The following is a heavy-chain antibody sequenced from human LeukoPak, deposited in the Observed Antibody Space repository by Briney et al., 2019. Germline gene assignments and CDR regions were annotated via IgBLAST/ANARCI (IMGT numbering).Heavy chain of an antibody. CDR3: ARGDSGYDYGFDN. J-gene: IGHJ4*02. CDR1: GGTFSSHA. CDR2: IIPIFGTT. V-gene: IGHV1-69*05. D-gene: IGHD5-12*01. Sequence: ASVKVSCKASGGTFSSHAISWVRQAPGQGLEWVGGIIPIFGTTNYAQKFQGRVTITTDESTSTGYMELRSLRSDDTAVYYCARGDSGYDYGFDNWGQETLVTVS.